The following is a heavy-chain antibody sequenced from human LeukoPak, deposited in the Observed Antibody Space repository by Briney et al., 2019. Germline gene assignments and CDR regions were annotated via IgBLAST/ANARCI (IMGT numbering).Heavy chain of an antibody. D-gene: IGHD6-19*01. Sequence: GGSLRLSCAASGFTFSSYAMHWVRQAPGKGLEWVAVISYDGSNKYYADSVKGRFTISRDNSKNTLYLQMNSLRAEDTAVYYCARSMVAVAVGWDAFDIWGQGTMVTVSS. CDR3: ARSMVAVAVGWDAFDI. CDR1: GFTFSSYA. V-gene: IGHV3-30*04. CDR2: ISYDGSNK. J-gene: IGHJ3*02.